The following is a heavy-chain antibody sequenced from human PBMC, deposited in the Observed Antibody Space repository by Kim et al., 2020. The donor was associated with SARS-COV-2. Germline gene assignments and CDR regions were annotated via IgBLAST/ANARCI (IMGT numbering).Heavy chain of an antibody. Sequence: GGSLRLSCAASGFSFNDYAMHWVRQAPGKGLEWVSGINWNSDTIGYADSVKGRFTISRDNAKNSLYLQMNSLRPEDTAFYYCAKDTRVVMAGGPFEYWGQGTLVTVSS. V-gene: IGHV3-9*01. D-gene: IGHD2-8*01. CDR1: GFSFNDYA. J-gene: IGHJ4*02. CDR3: AKDTRVVMAGGPFEY. CDR2: INWNSDTI.